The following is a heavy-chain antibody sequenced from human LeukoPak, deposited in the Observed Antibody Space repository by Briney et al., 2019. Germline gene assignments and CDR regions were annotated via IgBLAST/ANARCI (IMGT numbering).Heavy chain of an antibody. CDR1: GFTFSSYG. V-gene: IGHV3-23*01. Sequence: GGSLRLSCAASGFTFSSYGVSWVRQAPGKGLEWVSAISGSGGSTYYADSVKGRFTISRDNSKNTLYLQMNSLRAEDTAVYYCAKPIAAAGTFDYWGQGTLVTVSS. CDR3: AKPIAAAGTFDY. D-gene: IGHD6-13*01. J-gene: IGHJ4*02. CDR2: ISGSGGST.